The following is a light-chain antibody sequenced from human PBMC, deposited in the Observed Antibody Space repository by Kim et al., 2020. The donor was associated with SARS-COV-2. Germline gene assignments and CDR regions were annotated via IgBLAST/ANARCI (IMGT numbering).Light chain of an antibody. CDR2: DVS. Sequence: SCTIPCTETKGDIVGYPYVSWYQQPPGKAPKQMIYDVSNRPSGVSNRFSGSKSGNTASLTISGLQAEDEADYYCTSYTSAISLLFGGGTKVTVL. CDR1: KGDIVGYPY. V-gene: IGLV2-14*03. CDR3: TSYTSAISLL. J-gene: IGLJ3*02.